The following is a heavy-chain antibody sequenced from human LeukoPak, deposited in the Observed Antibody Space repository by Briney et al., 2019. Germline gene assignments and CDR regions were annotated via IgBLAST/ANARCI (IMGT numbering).Heavy chain of an antibody. CDR2: IYSGGST. J-gene: IGHJ4*02. CDR3: ASTPAGGYSYGYGY. Sequence: PGGSLRLSCAASGFTVSSNYMSWVRQAPGKGLEWVSVIYSGGSTYYADSVKGRFTISRDNSKNTLYLQMNSLRAEDTAVYHCASTPAGGYSYGYGYWGQGTLVTVSS. D-gene: IGHD5-18*01. CDR1: GFTVSSNY. V-gene: IGHV3-53*01.